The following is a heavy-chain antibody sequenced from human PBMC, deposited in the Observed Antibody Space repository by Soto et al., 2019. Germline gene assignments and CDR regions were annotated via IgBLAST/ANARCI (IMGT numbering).Heavy chain of an antibody. CDR2: IKSKTDGGTT. CDR3: TTDGTIVVPYDY. D-gene: IGHD3-22*01. CDR1: GFTFSNAW. Sequence: XGSLRLSCAASGFTFSNAWMSWVRQAPGKGLEWVGRIKSKTDGGTTDYAAPVKGRFTISRDDSKNTLYLQMNSLKTEDTAVYYCTTDGTIVVPYDYWGQGTLVTVSS. J-gene: IGHJ4*02. V-gene: IGHV3-15*07.